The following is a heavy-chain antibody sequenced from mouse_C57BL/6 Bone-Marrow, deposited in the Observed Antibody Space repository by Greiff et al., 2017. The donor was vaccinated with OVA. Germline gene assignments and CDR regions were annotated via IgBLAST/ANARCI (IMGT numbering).Heavy chain of an antibody. CDR2: IDPENGDT. D-gene: IGHD1-1*01. CDR1: GFNINDDY. V-gene: IGHV14-4*01. CDR3: TTLTTVVALDY. J-gene: IGHJ2*01. Sequence: EVQLQQSGAELVRPGASVKLSCTASGFNINDDYMHWVKQRPEQGLEWIGWIDPENGDTEYASKFQGKATITADTSSNTAYLQLRSLTSEDTAVDSCTTLTTVVALDYWGQGTTLTVSS.